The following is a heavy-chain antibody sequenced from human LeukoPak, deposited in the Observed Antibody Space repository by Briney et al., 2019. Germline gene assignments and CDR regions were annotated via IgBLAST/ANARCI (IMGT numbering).Heavy chain of an antibody. V-gene: IGHV1-69*06. CDR3: ARAILRYFVSQGHWFDP. CDR2: VIPIFGTA. D-gene: IGHD3-9*01. CDR1: GGAFSSYA. J-gene: IGHJ5*02. Sequence: ASVKVSCKASGGAFSSYAISWVRHAPGQGLEWMGGVIPIFGTANYAQKFQGRVTITADKSTSTAYMELSSLRSEDTAVYYCARAILRYFVSQGHWFDPWGQGTLVTVSS.